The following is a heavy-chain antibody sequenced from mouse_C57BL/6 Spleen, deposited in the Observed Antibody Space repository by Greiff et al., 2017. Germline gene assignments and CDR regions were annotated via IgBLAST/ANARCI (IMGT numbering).Heavy chain of an antibody. J-gene: IGHJ2*01. CDR3: ARKKGTAQASPLDY. D-gene: IGHD3-2*02. CDR2: INPSNGGT. CDR1: GYTFTSYW. Sequence: QVQLQQPGTELVKPGASVKLSCKASGYTFTSYWMHWVKQRPGQGLEWIGNINPSNGGTTYNEKFKSKATLTVDKSSSPAYMQLSSLTSEDSAVYYCARKKGTAQASPLDYWGQGTTLTVSS. V-gene: IGHV1-53*01.